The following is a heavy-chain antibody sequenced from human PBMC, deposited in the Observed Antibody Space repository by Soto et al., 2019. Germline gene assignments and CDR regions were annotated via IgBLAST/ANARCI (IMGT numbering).Heavy chain of an antibody. V-gene: IGHV4-38-2*02. CDR2: IYYSGST. J-gene: IGHJ5*02. CDR3: ARLRFGELNWFDP. CDR1: GDSISSNYF. D-gene: IGHD3-10*01. Sequence: PSETLSLTCIVSGDSISSNYFWAWIRRSPGEGLEWIGSIYYSGSTNYNPSLKSRVTISVDTSKNQFSLKLSSVTAADTAVYYCARLRFGELNWFDPWGEGTLVTVSS.